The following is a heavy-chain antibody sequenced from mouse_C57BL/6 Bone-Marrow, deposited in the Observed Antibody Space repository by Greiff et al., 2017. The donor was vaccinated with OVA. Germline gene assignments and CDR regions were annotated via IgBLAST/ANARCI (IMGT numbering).Heavy chain of an antibody. D-gene: IGHD1-1*01. CDR2: IDPEDGDT. J-gene: IGHJ2*01. Sequence: VQLQQSGAELVRPGASVKLSCTASGFNIKDYYMHWVKQRPEQGLEWIGRIDPEDGDTEYAPKFQGKATMTVDTSSNTAYLQLSSLTTEDTSDYYYTTCYCGDYFDYWGQGTTLTVSS. CDR3: TTCYCGDYFDY. V-gene: IGHV14-1*01. CDR1: GFNIKDYY.